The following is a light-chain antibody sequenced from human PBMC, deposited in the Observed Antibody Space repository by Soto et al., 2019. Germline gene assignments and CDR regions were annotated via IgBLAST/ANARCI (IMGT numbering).Light chain of an antibody. J-gene: IGKJ1*01. V-gene: IGKV1-5*01. CDR1: QSISSW. CDR2: DAS. Sequence: IHRTHSPSTLSASVLYRVTITCLASQSISSWLAWYQQKPGKAPKLLIYDASSLESGVPSRFSGSGSGTQFTLTISTLQPDDFATYYCQHYNSYPWTFGQGTKVDIK. CDR3: QHYNSYPWT.